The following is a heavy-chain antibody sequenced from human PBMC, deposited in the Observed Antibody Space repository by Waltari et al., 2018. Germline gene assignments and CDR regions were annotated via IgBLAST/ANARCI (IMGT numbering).Heavy chain of an antibody. CDR2: IIPIFGTA. CDR3: ALVQGLYYYYSLVV. Sequence: QVQLVQTGEEVKKPRSSVQVACKDSGGACRSDTFRWVRRAPRQGLARMGGIIPIFGTANYAQKFQGRVTITADESTSTAYMELSSLRSEDTAVYYCALVQGLYYYYSLVVLG. D-gene: IGHD2-8*01. CDR1: GGACRSDT. V-gene: IGHV1-69*12. J-gene: IGHJ6*03.